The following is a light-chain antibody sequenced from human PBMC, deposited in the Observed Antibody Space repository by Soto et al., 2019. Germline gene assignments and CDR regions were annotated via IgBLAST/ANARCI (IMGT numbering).Light chain of an antibody. J-gene: IGLJ1*01. Sequence: QSALTQPASVSGSPGQSITISCTGTSSDVGSHNLVSWYQQHPDRAPKLMIYEGSKRPSGVSNRFSGSKSGNTASLTISGLHAEDEADYFCCSYAGSSTYIFGSGTKVTVL. CDR1: SSDVGSHNL. CDR3: CSYAGSSTYI. V-gene: IGLV2-23*01. CDR2: EGS.